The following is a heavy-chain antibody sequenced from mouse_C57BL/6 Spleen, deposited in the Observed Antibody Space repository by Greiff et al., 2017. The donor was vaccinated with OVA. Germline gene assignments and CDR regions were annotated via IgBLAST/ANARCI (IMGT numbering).Heavy chain of an antibody. CDR2: IYPGDGDT. CDR1: GYAFSSSW. J-gene: IGHJ3*01. CDR3: AREGSYDSFAY. Sequence: QVHVKQSGPELVKPGASVKISCKASGYAFSSSWMNWVKQRPGKGLEWIGRIYPGDGDTNYNGKFKGKATLTADKSSSTAYMQLSSLTSEDSAVYFCAREGSYDSFAYWGQGTLVTVSA. V-gene: IGHV1-82*01. D-gene: IGHD2-4*01.